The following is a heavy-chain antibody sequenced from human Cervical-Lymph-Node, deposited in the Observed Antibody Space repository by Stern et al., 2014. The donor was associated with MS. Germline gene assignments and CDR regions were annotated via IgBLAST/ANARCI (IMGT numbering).Heavy chain of an antibody. D-gene: IGHD4-17*01. CDR1: GFTVSSDY. CDR2: ISSGGST. CDR3: ARDTASHARSDW. V-gene: IGHV3-53*01. Sequence: EVQLVESGGGVIQPGGSLRLSCAASGFTVSSDYMNWVRQAPGQGLEWVSVISSGGSTYYADSVKGRFTISRDNSKNTLYLQMTGLRAEDTAVYYCARDTASHARSDWWGQGTLVTVSS. J-gene: IGHJ4*02.